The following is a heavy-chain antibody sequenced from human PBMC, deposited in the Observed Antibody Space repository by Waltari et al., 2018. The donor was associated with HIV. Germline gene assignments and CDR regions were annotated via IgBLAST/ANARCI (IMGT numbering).Heavy chain of an antibody. D-gene: IGHD4-17*01. CDR3: ARARPLLTTWAGVFDI. V-gene: IGHV4-4*02. Sequence: QVQLQESGPGLVKPSGTLSLTGVVSGGAISSRNCWRWVRQLPGKGLGGIWEICHSGTTNYNPSLKGRVAISMDQSENQFSLILNSVTAADTAMYFCARARPLLTTWAGVFDIWGRGTMVIVSS. J-gene: IGHJ3*02. CDR1: GGAISSRNC. CDR2: ICHSGTT.